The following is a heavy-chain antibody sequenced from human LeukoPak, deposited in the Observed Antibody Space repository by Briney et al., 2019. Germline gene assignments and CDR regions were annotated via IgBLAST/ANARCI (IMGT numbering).Heavy chain of an antibody. D-gene: IGHD1-1*01. Sequence: GGSLRLSCAASGFTFSSYAMSWVRQAPGKGLEWVSSISGSGGRTYYADSVKGRFTISRDNSQNTVFLQMNSLRVEDTAVYYCAKVDYWSPENYFDSWGQGTLVTVSS. CDR1: GFTFSSYA. CDR2: ISGSGGRT. V-gene: IGHV3-23*01. CDR3: AKVDYWSPENYFDS. J-gene: IGHJ4*02.